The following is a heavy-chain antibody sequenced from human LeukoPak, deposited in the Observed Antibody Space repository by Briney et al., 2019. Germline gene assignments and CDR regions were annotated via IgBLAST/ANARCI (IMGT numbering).Heavy chain of an antibody. CDR3: ARVGSAAVDY. CDR1: GFTFSSYS. D-gene: IGHD2-15*01. J-gene: IGHJ4*02. Sequence: GGSLRLSCAASGFTFSSYSMNWVRQAPGKGLEWVSSISSSSSYIYYADSVKGRFTISRDNAKNSLCLQMNSLRAEDTAEYYCARVGSAAVDYWGQGTLVTVSS. CDR2: ISSSSSYI. V-gene: IGHV3-21*01.